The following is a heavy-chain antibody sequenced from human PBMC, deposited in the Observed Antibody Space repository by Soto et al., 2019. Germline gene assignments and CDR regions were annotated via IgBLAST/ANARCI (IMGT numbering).Heavy chain of an antibody. D-gene: IGHD1-26*01. Sequence: EVQLLESGGGLVQPGGSPRLSCAASGFTFSSYAMRWVGQAPGKGLEWVSAISGSGGSTYYADSVKGRFTISRDNSKNTLYLQMNSLRAEDTAVYYCAKRGSGSYFDYWGQGTLVTVSS. J-gene: IGHJ4*02. CDR2: ISGSGGST. CDR1: GFTFSSYA. V-gene: IGHV3-23*01. CDR3: AKRGSGSYFDY.